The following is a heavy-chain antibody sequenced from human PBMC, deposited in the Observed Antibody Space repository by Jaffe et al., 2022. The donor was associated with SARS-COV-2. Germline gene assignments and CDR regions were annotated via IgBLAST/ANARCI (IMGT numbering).Heavy chain of an antibody. CDR3: VKGPHDNGDYGPLEK. J-gene: IGHJ4*02. CDR1: GGSISTSSFF. CDR2: IHFSGAT. V-gene: IGHV4-39*01. Sequence: QLQLQESSPGLVKPSETLSLTCAVSGGSISTSSFFWGWIRQPPGKGLEWIGTIHFSGATYYRPSLKGRVSISVDTSKKQFSLKMSAVTAADTAVYYCVKGPHDNGDYGPLEKWGQGTLVIVSS. D-gene: IGHD4-17*01.